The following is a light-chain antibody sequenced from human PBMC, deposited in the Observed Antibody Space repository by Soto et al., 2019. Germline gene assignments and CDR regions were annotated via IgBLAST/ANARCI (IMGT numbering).Light chain of an antibody. J-gene: IGKJ3*01. V-gene: IGKV1-33*01. CDR3: LQYDNIPPFT. CDR1: QDISNY. Sequence: DIQMTQSPSSLSASVGDRVTITCQASQDISNYLNWYQQKPGKAPKLLIYDASNLETGVSSSFSGSGSGTDFSVLISSLQPEDIATYYCLQYDNIPPFTVDPGNKVAI. CDR2: DAS.